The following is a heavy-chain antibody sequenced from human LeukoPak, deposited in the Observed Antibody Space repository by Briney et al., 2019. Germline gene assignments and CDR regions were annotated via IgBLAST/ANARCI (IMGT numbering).Heavy chain of an antibody. CDR2: INPSGGST. J-gene: IGHJ3*02. D-gene: IGHD6-13*01. CDR3: ARDGLGIAAAGGAFDI. V-gene: IGHV1-46*01. CDR1: GYTFTSYY. Sequence: ASVKVSCKASGYTFTSYYMHWVRQAPGQGLEWMGIINPSGGSTSYAQKFQGRVTMTTDTSTSTAYMELRSLRSDDTAVYYCARDGLGIAAAGGAFDIWGQGTMVTVSS.